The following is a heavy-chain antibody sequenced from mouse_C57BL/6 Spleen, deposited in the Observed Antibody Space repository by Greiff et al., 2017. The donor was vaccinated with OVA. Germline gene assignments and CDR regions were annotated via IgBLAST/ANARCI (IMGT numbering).Heavy chain of an antibody. CDR3: ARFQFYYAMDY. CDR1: GYAFTNYL. J-gene: IGHJ4*01. Sequence: QVQLQQSGAELVRPGTSVKVSCKASGYAFTNYLIEWVKQRPGRGLEWIGVINPGSGGTNYNEKFKGKATLTADKSSSTAYMQLSSLTSEDSAVYFCARFQFYYAMDYWGQGTSVTVSS. CDR2: INPGSGGT. V-gene: IGHV1-54*01.